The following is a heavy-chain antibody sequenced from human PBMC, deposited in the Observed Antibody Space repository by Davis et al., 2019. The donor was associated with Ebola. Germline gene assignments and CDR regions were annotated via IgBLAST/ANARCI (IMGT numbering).Heavy chain of an antibody. V-gene: IGHV3-30*02. CDR2: IRYDGSNK. D-gene: IGHD1-26*01. CDR3: AKDPSSGSYWGGYFDY. CDR1: GFTVSNYY. Sequence: GESLKISCAASGFTVSNYYMNWVRQAPGKGLEWVAFIRYDGSNKYYADSVKGRFTISRDNSKNTLYLQMNSLRAEDTAVYYCAKDPSSGSYWGGYFDYWGQGTLVTVSS. J-gene: IGHJ4*02.